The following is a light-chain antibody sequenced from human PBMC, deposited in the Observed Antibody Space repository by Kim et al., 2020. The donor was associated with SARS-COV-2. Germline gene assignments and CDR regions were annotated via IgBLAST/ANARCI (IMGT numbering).Light chain of an antibody. CDR3: QHYGSSPWT. CDR1: QSVSSSY. J-gene: IGKJ1*01. V-gene: IGKV3-20*01. Sequence: EIVLTQSPGTLSLSPGERATLSCRASQSVSSSYFAWYQQKPGQARRLLIYGASSRATGIPDRFSGSGSGTDFTLTISRLEPEDFAVYYCQHYGSSPWTFGQGTKVDIK. CDR2: GAS.